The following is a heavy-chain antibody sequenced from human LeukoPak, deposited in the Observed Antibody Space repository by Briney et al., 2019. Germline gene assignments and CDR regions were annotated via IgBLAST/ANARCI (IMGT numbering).Heavy chain of an antibody. D-gene: IGHD1-1*01. Sequence: GGSLRLSCAASGFTFSSYFMHWVRQVPGKGLVWVSRINSDGSNTVYADSVKGRFTISRDNAENTLYLQMNSLRAEDTAVYYCVRKYPGYNGMDVWGQGTTVTASS. V-gene: IGHV3-74*03. CDR2: INSDGSNT. CDR3: VRKYPGYNGMDV. J-gene: IGHJ6*02. CDR1: GFTFSSYF.